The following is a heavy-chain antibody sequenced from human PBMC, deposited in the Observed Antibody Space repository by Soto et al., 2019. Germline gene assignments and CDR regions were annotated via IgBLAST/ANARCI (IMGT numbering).Heavy chain of an antibody. J-gene: IGHJ4*02. CDR3: ARHHVRGRTIAGAAEF. Sequence: QVQLQQWGAGLLKPSETLSLTCAVYGKSLSGYYWSWIRQPPGKALEWIGEINHSGNTNYNPSLKSRVTISVDTSKTQLFRNLSSVTAADTAMYYCARHHVRGRTIAGAAEFWGQGTLVTVSS. V-gene: IGHV4-34*01. CDR2: INHSGNT. CDR1: GKSLSGYY. D-gene: IGHD1-26*01.